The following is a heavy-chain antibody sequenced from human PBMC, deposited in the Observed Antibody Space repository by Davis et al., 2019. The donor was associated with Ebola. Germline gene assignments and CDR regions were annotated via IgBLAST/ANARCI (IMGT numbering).Heavy chain of an antibody. Sequence: GGSLRPSCAASGFTFSSYWMSWVRQAPAKGLEWVALISNDGTNEYYADSVKGRFTISRDNSKNSLYLQLNSLRAEDTAVYYCARSKSLAYCGGGCYPNLDYWGQGTLVTVSS. CDR3: ARSKSLAYCGGGCYPNLDY. V-gene: IGHV3-30*13. CDR2: ISNDGTNE. CDR1: GFTFSSYW. D-gene: IGHD2-21*02. J-gene: IGHJ4*02.